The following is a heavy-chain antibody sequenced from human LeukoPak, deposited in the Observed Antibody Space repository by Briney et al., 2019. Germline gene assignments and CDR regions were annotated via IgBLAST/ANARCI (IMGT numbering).Heavy chain of an antibody. J-gene: IGHJ5*02. V-gene: IGHV3-7*05. CDR1: GFTFSSYW. CDR3: ARISQRSFDP. Sequence: GASLRLSCAASGFTFSSYWMSWVRQAPGKGLEWVANIKQDGVEQYYVDSVEGRFTISRDNAKSSLFLQMNSLRAEDTAVYYCARISQRSFDPCGQGTLVTVS. CDR2: IKQDGVEQ. D-gene: IGHD2-15*01.